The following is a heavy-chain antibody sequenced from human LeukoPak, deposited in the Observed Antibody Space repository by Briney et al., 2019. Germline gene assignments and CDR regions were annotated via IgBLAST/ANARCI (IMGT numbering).Heavy chain of an antibody. J-gene: IGHJ3*02. D-gene: IGHD3-9*01. CDR2: IYPHDSDT. Sequence: GESLKISCKASGYDFTYSWIGWVRQVPGRRLEWMWIIYPHDSDTRYRPYFQGQVTLSADKSMSTAYPQWSSLKASDTAIYYCARLGGDDFLTGYYTRDAFSIWGQGTVVTVSS. CDR3: ARLGGDDFLTGYYTRDAFSI. V-gene: IGHV5-51*01. CDR1: GYDFTYSW.